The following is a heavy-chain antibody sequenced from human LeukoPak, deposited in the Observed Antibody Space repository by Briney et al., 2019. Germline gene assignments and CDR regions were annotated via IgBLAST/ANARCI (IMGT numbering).Heavy chain of an antibody. J-gene: IGHJ4*02. CDR1: GYTFTSYG. V-gene: IGHV1-18*01. CDR3: ARESDYGGNYYYLDS. D-gene: IGHD4-23*01. Sequence: ASVKVSCKASGYTFTSYGISWVRQAPGQGLEWMGWVSPYTGHTEYAQTSQGRVTMTADTSTTTSYLELRSLRSDDTAMYFCARESDYGGNYYYLDSWGQGTLVTVSS. CDR2: VSPYTGHT.